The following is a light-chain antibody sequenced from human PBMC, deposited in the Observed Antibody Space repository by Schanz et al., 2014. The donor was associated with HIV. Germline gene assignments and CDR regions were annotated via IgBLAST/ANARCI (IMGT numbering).Light chain of an antibody. V-gene: IGLV2-23*02. J-gene: IGLJ1*01. CDR1: STDVGAYNL. CDR2: DVS. Sequence: QSALSQPASVSGSPGQSITISCTGSSTDVGAYNLVSWYQQHPGKVPKLIIYDVSQRPSGVSNRFSGSKSGNTASLTISGLLAEDEADYYCCSYAGSTTFYVFATGTKLTVL. CDR3: CSYAGSTTFYV.